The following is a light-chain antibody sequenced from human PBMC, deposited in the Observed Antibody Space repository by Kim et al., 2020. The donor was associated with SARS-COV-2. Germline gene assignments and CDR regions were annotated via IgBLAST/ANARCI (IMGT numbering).Light chain of an antibody. Sequence: ITISCTGTSSDGGGYNYVSWYQQHPGKAPKLMIYDVSNRPSGFSNRFSGSKSGNTASLTISGLQAEDEADYYCSSYTSSSTLNWVFGGGTQLTVL. CDR1: SSDGGGYNY. V-gene: IGLV2-14*03. CDR3: SSYTSSSTLNWV. J-gene: IGLJ3*02. CDR2: DVS.